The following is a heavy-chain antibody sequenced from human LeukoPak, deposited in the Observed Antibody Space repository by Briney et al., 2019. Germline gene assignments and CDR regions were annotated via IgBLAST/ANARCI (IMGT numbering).Heavy chain of an antibody. V-gene: IGHV4-39*01. D-gene: IGHD3-10*02. Sequence: SETLSLTCIVSNGSISSRDYYWGWIRQPPGKGLEWIGTIYYSGTTYYNPSLKSRVTISVDTSNNEFSLKLSSVTAADTAVYYCAELGITMIGGVWGKGTTVTISS. CDR3: AELGITMIGGV. J-gene: IGHJ6*04. CDR2: IYYSGTT. CDR1: NGSISSRDYY.